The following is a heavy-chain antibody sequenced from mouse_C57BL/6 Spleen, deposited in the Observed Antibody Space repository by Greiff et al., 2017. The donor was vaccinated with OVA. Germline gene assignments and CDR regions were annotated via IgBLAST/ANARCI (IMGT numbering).Heavy chain of an antibody. CDR1: GYTFTSYG. D-gene: IGHD2-3*01. J-gene: IGHJ4*01. Sequence: VKLMESGAELARPGASVKLSCKASGYTFTSYGISWVKQRTGQGLEWIGEIYPRSGNTYYNEKFKGKATLTADKSSSTAYMELRSLTSEDSAVYFCARSHDCYFFMDYWGQGTSVTVSS. CDR2: IYPRSGNT. V-gene: IGHV1-81*01. CDR3: ARSHDCYFFMDY.